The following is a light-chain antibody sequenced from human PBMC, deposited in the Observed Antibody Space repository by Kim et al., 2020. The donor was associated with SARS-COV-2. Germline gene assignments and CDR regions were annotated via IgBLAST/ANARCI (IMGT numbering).Light chain of an antibody. V-gene: IGKV4-1*01. J-gene: IGKJ2*01. CDR2: CAS. CDR1: QSVLYSSNNKNY. CDR3: QQYYTMPPT. Sequence: IVMTQSPDSLTVSLGEGATINCKSSQSVLYSSNNKNYLAWYQQKPGQPPKLLIYCASTRESGVPDRFSGSGSGTDFTLTISSLQAEDVAIYYCQQYYTMPPTFGQGTKLEI.